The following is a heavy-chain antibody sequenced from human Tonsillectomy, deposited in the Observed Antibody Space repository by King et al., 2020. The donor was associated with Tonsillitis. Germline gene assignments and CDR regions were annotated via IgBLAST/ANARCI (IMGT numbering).Heavy chain of an antibody. V-gene: IGHV3-48*01. CDR3: ARDHSICFLDY. CDR1: GFTFSSDS. CDR2: ISSSSSTI. Sequence: VQLVESGGGLVQPGGSLRLSCAASGFTFSSDSMNWVRQAPGKGLEWVSYISSSSSTIYYADSVKGRFTISRDNAKNSLYLQMNSLGAEDPAVYYCARDHSICFLDYWGQATLVTVSS. J-gene: IGHJ4*02. D-gene: IGHD2/OR15-2a*01.